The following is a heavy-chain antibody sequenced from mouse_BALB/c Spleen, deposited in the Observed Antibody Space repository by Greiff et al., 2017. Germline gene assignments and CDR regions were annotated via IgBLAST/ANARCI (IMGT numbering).Heavy chain of an antibody. V-gene: IGHV1-39*01. Sequence: VQLQQTGPELVKPGASVKISCKASGYSFTDYIMLWVKQSHGKSLEWIGNINPYYGSTSYNLKFKGKATLTVDKSSSTAYMQLNSLTSEDSAVYYCARSGYYAMDYWGQGTSVTVSS. CDR2: INPYYGST. CDR3: ARSGYYAMDY. CDR1: GYSFTDYI. J-gene: IGHJ4*01.